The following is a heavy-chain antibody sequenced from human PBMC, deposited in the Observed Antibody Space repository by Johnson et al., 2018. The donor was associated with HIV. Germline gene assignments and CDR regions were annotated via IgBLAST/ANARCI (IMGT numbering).Heavy chain of an antibody. CDR2: ISYDGSNK. CDR3: AREGDSSGMVFLDAFDI. CDR1: GFTFSSYA. J-gene: IGHJ3*02. V-gene: IGHV3-30-3*01. D-gene: IGHD6-25*01. Sequence: VQLVESGGGVVQPGRSLRLSCAASGFTFSSYAMHWVRQAPGKGLEWVAVISYDGSNKYYADSVKGRFTISRDNSKNTRYLQMNSLRAEDTAVYYCAREGDSSGMVFLDAFDIWGQGTMVTVSS.